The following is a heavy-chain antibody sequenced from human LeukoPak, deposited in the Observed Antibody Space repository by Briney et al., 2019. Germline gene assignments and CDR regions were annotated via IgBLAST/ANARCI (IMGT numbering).Heavy chain of an antibody. CDR3: ARSSSWYYFDY. Sequence: SETLSLTCTVSGGSISSYYWSWIRQPPGKGLEWIGYIYYSGSTNCNPSLKSRVTISVDTSKNQFSLKLSSVTAADTAVYYCARSSSWYYFDYWGQGTLVTVSS. D-gene: IGHD6-13*01. J-gene: IGHJ4*02. CDR2: IYYSGST. CDR1: GGSISSYY. V-gene: IGHV4-59*01.